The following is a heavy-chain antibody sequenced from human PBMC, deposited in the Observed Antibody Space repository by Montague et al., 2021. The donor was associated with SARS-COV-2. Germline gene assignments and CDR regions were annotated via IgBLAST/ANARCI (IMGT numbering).Heavy chain of an antibody. V-gene: IGHV3-53*01. D-gene: IGHD3-16*01. CDR3: ARDSGLGGYYYYYGMDV. CDR1: GFSVSSNF. J-gene: IGHJ6*02. Sequence: SLSLSFSASGFSVSSNFMNWVRQAPGKGLEWVSVIYRGGSRYYADSVRGRFTISRDTSKNMLYLQMNSLRAEDMAVYYCARDSGLGGYYYYYGMDVWGQGTTVTVSS. CDR2: IYRGGSR.